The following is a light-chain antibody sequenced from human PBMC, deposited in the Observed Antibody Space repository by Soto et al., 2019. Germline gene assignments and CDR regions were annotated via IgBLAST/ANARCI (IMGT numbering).Light chain of an antibody. V-gene: IGKV3-20*01. CDR3: HQYGTSPWT. Sequence: EIVLTQSPGNLSLSPGERATLSCRASQTITNDYLAWYKQKPGQAPRLLIYGASSRATGIPDRFSGRGSGTDFTLTVSSLEPEDFAVFYCHQYGTSPWTFGQGTKVDIK. J-gene: IGKJ1*01. CDR1: QTITNDY. CDR2: GAS.